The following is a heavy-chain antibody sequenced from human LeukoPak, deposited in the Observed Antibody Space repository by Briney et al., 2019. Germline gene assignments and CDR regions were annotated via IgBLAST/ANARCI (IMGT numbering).Heavy chain of an antibody. Sequence: SQTLSLTCAISGDSVSTNSAAWNWIRQSPSRGLEWLGRTFYRSKWYNDYALSVKSRITISADTSKNQFSLLLKSLTPEDTALYYCAREGGGYETKNWFDPWGQGILVTVSP. V-gene: IGHV6-1*01. D-gene: IGHD5-12*01. CDR1: GDSVSTNSAA. CDR3: AREGGGYETKNWFDP. J-gene: IGHJ5*02. CDR2: TFYRSKWYN.